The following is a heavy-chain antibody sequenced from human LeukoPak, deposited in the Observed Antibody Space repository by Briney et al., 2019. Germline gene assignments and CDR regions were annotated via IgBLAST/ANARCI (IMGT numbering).Heavy chain of an antibody. J-gene: IGHJ4*02. CDR3: ARDVGAISDY. CDR1: GGSISNYY. CDR2: VYYSGST. V-gene: IGHV4-59*12. D-gene: IGHD3-10*01. Sequence: SETLSLTCKVSGGSISNYYWTWIRQPPGKGLEWIGYVYYSGSTNYNPSLKSRVTMSVDTSKNQFSLKLSSVTAADTAVYYCARDVGAISDYWGQGTLVTVSS.